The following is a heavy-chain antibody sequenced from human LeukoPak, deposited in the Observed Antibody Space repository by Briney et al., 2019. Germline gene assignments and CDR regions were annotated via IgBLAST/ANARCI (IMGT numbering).Heavy chain of an antibody. Sequence: SETLSLTCTVSGGSISSYYWSWIRQPPGKGLEWIGYIYYSGSTNYNPSLKSRVTISVDTSKNQLSLKLSSVTAADTAVYYCARVARITMVRGVAWYFDLWGRGTLVTVSS. CDR3: ARVARITMVRGVAWYFDL. V-gene: IGHV4-59*01. CDR1: GGSISSYY. J-gene: IGHJ2*01. CDR2: IYYSGST. D-gene: IGHD3-10*01.